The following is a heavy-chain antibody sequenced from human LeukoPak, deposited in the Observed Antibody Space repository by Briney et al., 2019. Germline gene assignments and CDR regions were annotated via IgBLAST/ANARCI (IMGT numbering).Heavy chain of an antibody. CDR1: GDSVCSNSAA. D-gene: IGHD1-1*01. CDR2: TYYRSKWYN. V-gene: IGHV6-1*01. CDR3: ARVERGPFDY. Sequence: SQTLSLTCAIFGDSVCSNSAAWNWISQSPSRGPEWLGRTYYRSKWYNDYAVSVKSRVTINPDTSKNQFSLQLNSVTPEDTAVYYCARVERGPFDYWGQGTLVTVSS. J-gene: IGHJ4*02.